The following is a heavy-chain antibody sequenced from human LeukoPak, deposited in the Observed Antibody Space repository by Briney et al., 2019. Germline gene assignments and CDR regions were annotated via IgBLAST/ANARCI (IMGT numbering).Heavy chain of an antibody. Sequence: PGGSLRLSCAASGFTFSTYWMHWVRQAPGKGLVWVSRLSPDGSSSIYADSVKGRFTVSRDNAKNMLYLQMNSLRAGDTAVYYCTRSPSLGGSYWGFDYWGQGTLLTVSS. J-gene: IGHJ4*02. CDR1: GFTFSTYW. D-gene: IGHD1-26*01. CDR2: LSPDGSSS. CDR3: TRSPSLGGSYWGFDY. V-gene: IGHV3-74*01.